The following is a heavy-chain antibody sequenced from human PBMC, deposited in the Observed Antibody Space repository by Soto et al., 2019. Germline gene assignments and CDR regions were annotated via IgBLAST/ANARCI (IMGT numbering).Heavy chain of an antibody. CDR1: GYTFTSYG. J-gene: IGHJ4*02. CDR2: ISAYNGNT. V-gene: IGHV1-18*01. D-gene: IGHD3-3*01. Sequence: ASVKFSCKSSGYTFTSYGISWVRQAPGQGLEWMGWISAYNGNTNYAQKLQGRVTMTTDTSTSTAYMELRSLRSDDTAVYYCARDWDYDFWIGPPLPPATYVYWGQGTRGTVSA. CDR3: ARDWDYDFWIGPPLPPATYVY.